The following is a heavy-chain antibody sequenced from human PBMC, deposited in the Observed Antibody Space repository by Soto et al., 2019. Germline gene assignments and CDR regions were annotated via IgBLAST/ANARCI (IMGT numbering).Heavy chain of an antibody. Sequence: QVQLVQSGAEVKTPGSSVRVSCKTAGRTFLISAIAWVRQAPGQGLEWMGGIIPILGTIHIAQNFQGRVKFTADRYTRTAYMGMSRLRSEDTATYFSARGNEWEQPSNHYYFDYWGQGSQVIVSS. CDR2: IIPILGTI. V-gene: IGHV1-69*06. J-gene: IGHJ4*02. CDR1: GRTFLISA. CDR3: ARGNEWEQPSNHYYFDY. D-gene: IGHD1-26*01.